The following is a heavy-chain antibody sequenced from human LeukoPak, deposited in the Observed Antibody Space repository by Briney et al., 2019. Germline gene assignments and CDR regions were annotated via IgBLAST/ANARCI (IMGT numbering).Heavy chain of an antibody. CDR1: GGSIRDYY. J-gene: IGHJ4*02. D-gene: IGHD4-17*01. CDR3: AREGRQDYVYFDY. CDR2: INYSGNT. Sequence: PSETLSLTCTVSGGSIRDYYWSWIRQPPGKGLEWIGYINYSGNTNYNPSLKSRVTISVDTSKNQFSLRLTSVTAADTAVFYCAREGRQDYVYFDYWGQGSLVTVSS. V-gene: IGHV4-59*01.